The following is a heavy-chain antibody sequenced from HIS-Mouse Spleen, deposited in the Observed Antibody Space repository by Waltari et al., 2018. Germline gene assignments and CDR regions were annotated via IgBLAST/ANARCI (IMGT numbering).Heavy chain of an antibody. Sequence: QVQLVQSGAEVKKPGASVKVSCKASGYTFTGYYMHWVRQAPGQGLEWMGWINPNSGGTNYAQKCQGRVTITRDTSISTAYMELSRLRSDDTAVYYCARASHWDAFDIWGQGTMVTVSS. CDR2: INPNSGGT. V-gene: IGHV1-2*02. CDR3: ARASHWDAFDI. J-gene: IGHJ3*02. CDR1: GYTFTGYY. D-gene: IGHD1-1*01.